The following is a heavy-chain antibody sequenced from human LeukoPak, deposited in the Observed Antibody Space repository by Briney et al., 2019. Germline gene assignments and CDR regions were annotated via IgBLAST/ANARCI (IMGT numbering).Heavy chain of an antibody. CDR2: ISYDGSQK. J-gene: IGHJ4*02. CDR3: ARGTRQGGPYVGSGTLLSDY. D-gene: IGHD3-10*01. V-gene: IGHV3-30*04. Sequence: GGSLRLSCAASEFTFSSHAIHWVRQAPGKGLEWVAVISYDGSQKNYADSVKGRFTISRDNSKNTLYLQMSRLRREDTAVYYCARGTRQGGPYVGSGTLLSDYWGQGTLVTVSS. CDR1: EFTFSSHA.